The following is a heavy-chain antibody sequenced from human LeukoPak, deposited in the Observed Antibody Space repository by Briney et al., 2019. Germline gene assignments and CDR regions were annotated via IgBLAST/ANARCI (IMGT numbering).Heavy chain of an antibody. V-gene: IGHV4-30-4*08. CDR1: GGSISSGDYY. CDR2: IYYTGST. D-gene: IGHD5-12*01. Sequence: PSQTLSLTCTVSGGSISSGDYYWNWIRQPPGKGLEWIGYIYYTGSTYYSPSLQSRLTMSVDRSTNQFSLRLSSVTAADTAVYYCASINRAYAAQFAYWGQGTLVTVSS. J-gene: IGHJ4*02. CDR3: ASINRAYAAQFAY.